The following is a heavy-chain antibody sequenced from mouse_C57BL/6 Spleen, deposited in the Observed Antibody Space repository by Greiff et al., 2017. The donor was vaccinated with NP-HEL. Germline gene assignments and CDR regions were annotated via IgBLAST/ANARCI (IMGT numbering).Heavy chain of an antibody. V-gene: IGHV1-82*01. CDR1: GYAFSSSW. CDR3: ARPLYSYYAMDY. Sequence: QVHVKQSGPELVKPGASVKISCKASGYAFSSSWMNWVKQRPGKGLEWIGRIYPGDGDTNYNGKFKGKATLTADKSSSTAYMQLSSLTSEDSAVYFCARPLYSYYAMDYWGQGTSVTVSS. D-gene: IGHD2-3*01. CDR2: IYPGDGDT. J-gene: IGHJ4*01.